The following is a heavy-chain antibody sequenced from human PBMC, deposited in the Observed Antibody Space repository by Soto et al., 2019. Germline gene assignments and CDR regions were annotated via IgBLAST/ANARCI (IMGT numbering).Heavy chain of an antibody. CDR3: AKYVYGDYDAFDI. V-gene: IGHV3-23*01. CDR2: IAGGGGIT. J-gene: IGHJ3*02. Sequence: GGSLRLSCAASGFTFNNYAMNWVRQAPGKGLEWVSAIAGGGGITYYADSVKGRFTISRDNSKKTLYLQMNSLRAEDTAVYYCAKYVYGDYDAFDIWGQGTMVTVSS. D-gene: IGHD4-17*01. CDR1: GFTFNNYA.